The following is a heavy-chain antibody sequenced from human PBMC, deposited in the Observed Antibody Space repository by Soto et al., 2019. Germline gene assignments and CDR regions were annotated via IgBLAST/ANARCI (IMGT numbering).Heavy chain of an antibody. Sequence: GGSLRLSCAASGFTFDDYAMHWVRQAPGKGLEWVSGISWNSGSIGYADSVKGRFTISRDNAKNSLYLQMNSLRAEDTALYYCAKDSCSSTSCYKDYWGRG. CDR3: AKDSCSSTSCYKDY. J-gene: IGHJ4*02. CDR2: ISWNSGSI. V-gene: IGHV3-9*01. D-gene: IGHD2-2*02. CDR1: GFTFDDYA.